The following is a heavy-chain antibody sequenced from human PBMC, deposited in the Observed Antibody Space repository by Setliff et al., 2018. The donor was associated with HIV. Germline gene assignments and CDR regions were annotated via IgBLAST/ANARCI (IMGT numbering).Heavy chain of an antibody. CDR1: GFTFSSYG. CDR3: ARVDGSSSWFYYYYYYMDI. D-gene: IGHD6-13*01. Sequence: GGSLRLSCAASGFTFSSYGMHWVRQAPGKGLEWISYISGSGGVMAYADSVKGRFTISRDNAKNSLYLQMNSLRAEDTAVYYCARVDGSSSWFYYYYYYMDIWGKGTTVTVSS. CDR2: ISGSGGVM. V-gene: IGHV3-48*04. J-gene: IGHJ6*03.